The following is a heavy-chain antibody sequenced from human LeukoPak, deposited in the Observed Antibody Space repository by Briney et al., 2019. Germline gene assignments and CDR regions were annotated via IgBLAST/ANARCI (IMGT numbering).Heavy chain of an antibody. D-gene: IGHD3-16*02. CDR1: GYTFSSHG. J-gene: IGHJ4*02. CDR2: ISPYNGNI. Sequence: GASVKVSCKAYGYTFSSHGISWVRQAPGQGLEWMGWISPYNGNINSAQKLQGRLTMTTDTSTNTAYMELRGLRSDDTAVYYCARDWVRYCSTASCLLQFDSWGQGPLVTVSS. CDR3: ARDWVRYCSTASCLLQFDS. V-gene: IGHV1-18*01.